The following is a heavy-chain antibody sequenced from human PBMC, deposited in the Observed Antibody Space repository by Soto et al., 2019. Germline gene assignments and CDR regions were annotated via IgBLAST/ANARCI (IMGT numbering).Heavy chain of an antibody. V-gene: IGHV5-51*01. CDR3: AAADIVLVPAAITSYYGMDV. CDR1: GYSFTSYW. Sequence: LGESLKISCKGSGYSFTSYWIGWVRQMPGKSLEWMGIIYPGDSDTRYSPSFQGQVTISADMSTSTAYMELSSLRSEDTAVYYRAAADIVLVPAAITSYYGMDVWGQGTTVTVSS. J-gene: IGHJ6*02. CDR2: IYPGDSDT. D-gene: IGHD2-2*01.